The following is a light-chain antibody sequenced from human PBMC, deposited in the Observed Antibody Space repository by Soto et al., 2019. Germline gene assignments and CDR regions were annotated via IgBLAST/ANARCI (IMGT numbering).Light chain of an antibody. J-gene: IGKJ4*01. Sequence: DTQLTQSPSSLSASVGDRVTITCQARQHISDYLNLYQQKPGKAPKLLIYDASKLETGDPSRWSGSGSGKDFTYTSSSLQTEDSATYYCHQYFIPTPLGGGTKVAIK. CDR2: DAS. CDR1: QHISDY. V-gene: IGKV1-33*01. CDR3: HQYFIPTP.